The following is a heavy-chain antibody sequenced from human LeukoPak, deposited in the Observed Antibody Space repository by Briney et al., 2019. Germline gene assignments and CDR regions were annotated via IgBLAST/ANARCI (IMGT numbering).Heavy chain of an antibody. CDR3: AKAPAAAGVFDY. J-gene: IGHJ4*02. Sequence: PGGSLRLSCAASGFTFSSYAMSWVRQAPGKGLEWVSAISGSGGSTYYADSVKGRFTISRDNSKNTLYLQMNCLRAEDTAVYYCAKAPAAAGVFDYWGQGTLVTVSS. CDR2: ISGSGGST. V-gene: IGHV3-23*01. CDR1: GFTFSSYA. D-gene: IGHD6-13*01.